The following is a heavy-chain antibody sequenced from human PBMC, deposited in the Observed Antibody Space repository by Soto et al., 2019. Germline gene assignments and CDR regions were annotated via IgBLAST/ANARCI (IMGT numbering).Heavy chain of an antibody. CDR3: ARSYYDSSGYYYCFGP. CDR1: SVALWSAA. V-gene: IGHV1-69*01. D-gene: IGHD3-22*01. CDR2: ILPSFGTA. J-gene: IGHJ5*02. Sequence: SVKCGWAASSVALWSAAITWARHATVQGREWRGGILPSFGTANYAQKFQGRVTITADESTSTAYMELSSLRSEDTAVYYCARSYYDSSGYYYCFGPWGQGTLGTGFS.